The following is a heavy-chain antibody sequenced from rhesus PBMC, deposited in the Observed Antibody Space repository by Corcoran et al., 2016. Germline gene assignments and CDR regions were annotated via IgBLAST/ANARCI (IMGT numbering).Heavy chain of an antibody. V-gene: IGHV4-173*01. CDR1: GGSISSNY. CDR3: AIDAPGYYYAFDF. J-gene: IGHJ3*01. D-gene: IGHD3-34*01. CDR2: IYGSSGST. Sequence: QLQLQESGPGLVKPSETLSLTCAVSGGSISSNYWSWIRQPPGKGLEWIGLIYGSSGSTDYNPSLKNRVTISTDTSKNQFSLKLSSVTAADTAVYYCAIDAPGYYYAFDFWGQGLRVTVSS.